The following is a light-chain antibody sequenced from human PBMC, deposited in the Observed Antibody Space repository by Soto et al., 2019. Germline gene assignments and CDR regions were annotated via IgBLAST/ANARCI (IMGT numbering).Light chain of an antibody. CDR2: GAS. V-gene: IGKV3-20*01. Sequence: EIVLTQSPGTLSLSPGDRATLSCRASQSVYNSYLAWYQQKPGQAPRLLINGASNRATGIPDRFSGSGSGTDFTLTISRLEPEDFAVYYCQQYGSPPHTFGQGTKLEIK. CDR1: QSVYNSY. J-gene: IGKJ2*01. CDR3: QQYGSPPHT.